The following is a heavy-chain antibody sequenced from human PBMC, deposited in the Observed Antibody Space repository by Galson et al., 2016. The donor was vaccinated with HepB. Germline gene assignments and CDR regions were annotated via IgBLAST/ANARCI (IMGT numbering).Heavy chain of an antibody. D-gene: IGHD5-24*01. J-gene: IGHJ4*02. CDR2: IVVGSGNT. Sequence: SVKVSCKASRFTFTSSAVQWVRQARGQRLEWIGWIVVGSGNTNYAQKFQERVTISRDMSTSTAYMELSRLRSEDTAVYYCAAVIDERDGYTQDWGQGTLGSVSS. CDR3: AAVIDERDGYTQD. V-gene: IGHV1-58*01. CDR1: RFTFTSSA.